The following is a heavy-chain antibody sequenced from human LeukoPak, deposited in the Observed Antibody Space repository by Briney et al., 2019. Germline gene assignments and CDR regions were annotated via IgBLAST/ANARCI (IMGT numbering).Heavy chain of an antibody. CDR2: IYYSGST. CDR1: GGSVSSGSYY. CDR3: ARDLRRDAFDI. J-gene: IGHJ3*02. Sequence: PSETLSLTCTVSGGSVSSGSYYWSWIRQPPGKGLEWIGYIYYSGSTNYNPSLKSRVTISVDTSKNQFSLKLSSVTAADTAVYYCARDLRRDAFDIWGQGTVVTVSS. V-gene: IGHV4-61*01.